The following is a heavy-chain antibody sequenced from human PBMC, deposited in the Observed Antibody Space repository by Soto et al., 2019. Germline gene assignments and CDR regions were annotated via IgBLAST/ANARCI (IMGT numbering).Heavy chain of an antibody. CDR2: MYYTGST. J-gene: IGHJ5*02. D-gene: IGHD5-12*01. CDR1: GGSVNIGSFY. CDR3: ARIRDSGPWCLPAT. Sequence: SETLSLTCTVSGGSVNIGSFYWTWIRQPPGKGLEWIGHMYYTGSTNYNPSLKRRVTISSGTSKNQFSLKVTSVTAADTAMYYCARIRDSGPWCLPATWGKGILGTVSS. V-gene: IGHV4-61*01.